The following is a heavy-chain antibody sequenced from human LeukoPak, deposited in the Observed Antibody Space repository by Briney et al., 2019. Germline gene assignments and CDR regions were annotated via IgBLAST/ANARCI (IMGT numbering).Heavy chain of an antibody. J-gene: IGHJ4*02. CDR2: ISGSGNFI. V-gene: IGHV3-48*03. CDR3: ARAVSSGYQDLFDY. Sequence: PGGSLRLSCAASGFPFSNYEMNWVRRAPGKGLEWVSYISGSGNFIHYAESVKGRFTISRDNAKNSLYLQMNSLRVEDTAVYYCARAVSSGYQDLFDYWGQGTLVTVSS. CDR1: GFPFSNYE. D-gene: IGHD3-22*01.